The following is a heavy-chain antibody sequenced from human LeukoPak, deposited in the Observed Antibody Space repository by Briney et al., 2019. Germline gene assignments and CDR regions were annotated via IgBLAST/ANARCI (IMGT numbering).Heavy chain of an antibody. Sequence: GGSLRLSCAASGFTVSSNYMSWVRQAPGKGLEWVSSISSSSSYIYYADSVKGRFTISRDNAKNSLYLQMNSLRAEDTAVYYCARDMRVMEPPLTDHWGQGTLVTVSS. CDR1: GFTVSSNY. CDR2: ISSSSSYI. D-gene: IGHD1-26*01. CDR3: ARDMRVMEPPLTDH. J-gene: IGHJ4*02. V-gene: IGHV3-21*01.